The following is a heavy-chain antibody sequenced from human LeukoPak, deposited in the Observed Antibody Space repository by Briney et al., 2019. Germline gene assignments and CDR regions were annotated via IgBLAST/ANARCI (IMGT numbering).Heavy chain of an antibody. J-gene: IGHJ4*02. CDR2: ISGNGGGT. D-gene: IGHD6-13*01. V-gene: IGHV3-23*01. Sequence: GGSLRLSCAASGLTFSSYAMSWVSQDPGNGLEWVSGISGNGGGTYYADSVKGRFTISRDNSKYTLYLQMNSLRVGDTAVYYCAKSFGYSRSWFDNWGQGTLVTVSS. CDR1: GLTFSSYA. CDR3: AKSFGYSRSWFDN.